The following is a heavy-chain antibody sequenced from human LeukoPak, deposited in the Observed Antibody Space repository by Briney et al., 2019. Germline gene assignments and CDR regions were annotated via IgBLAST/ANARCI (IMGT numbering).Heavy chain of an antibody. J-gene: IGHJ4*02. CDR1: GGSISSHY. V-gene: IGHV4-59*06. Sequence: PSETLSLTCTVSGGSISSHYWSWIRQHPGKGLEWIGYIFYSGGTYYNPSLKSRVTISVDTSKNQFSLNLSSVTAADTAVYYCARIIVVVPASMRGGFDYWGQGTLVTVSS. CDR3: ARIIVVVPASMRGGFDY. CDR2: IFYSGGT. D-gene: IGHD2-2*01.